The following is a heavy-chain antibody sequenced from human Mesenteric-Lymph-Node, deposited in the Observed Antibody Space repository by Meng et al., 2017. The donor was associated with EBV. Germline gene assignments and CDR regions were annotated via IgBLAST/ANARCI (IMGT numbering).Heavy chain of an antibody. CDR3: ARDGGPSGSYAYWFDP. Sequence: QVELEEAGPVLVKPLGTLSLTCAVFGGSIGRSKWWSWVRQPPGKGLEWIGEIFHIGSTNYNPTLKSRVTISVDKSKNHFPLKLSSVTAADTAVYYCARDGGPSGSYAYWFDPWGQGTLVTVSS. J-gene: IGHJ5*02. CDR1: GGSIGRSKW. V-gene: IGHV4-4*02. D-gene: IGHD1-26*01. CDR2: IFHIGST.